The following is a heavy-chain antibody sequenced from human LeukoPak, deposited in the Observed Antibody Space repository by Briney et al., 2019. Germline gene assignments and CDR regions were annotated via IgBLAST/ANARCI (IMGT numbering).Heavy chain of an antibody. D-gene: IGHD3-16*01. V-gene: IGHV4-30-4*01. Sequence: PSQTLSLTCSVSGASISSGDYSWSWIRQPPGKGLEWIGYIYYSGDTYYNPSLKSRVTMSVDTSKNQFSLKLSSVTAADTAVYYCARGGADLDYWGQGTLVTVSS. CDR3: ARGGADLDY. CDR1: GASISSGDYS. J-gene: IGHJ4*02. CDR2: IYYSGDT.